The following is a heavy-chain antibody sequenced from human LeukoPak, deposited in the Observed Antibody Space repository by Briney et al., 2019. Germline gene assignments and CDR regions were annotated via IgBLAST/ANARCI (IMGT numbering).Heavy chain of an antibody. Sequence: PSETLSLTCAVNGGSFTGYYWSWIRQPPAKGLEWIGEINHSGSTNYNPSLKSRVTISVDTSKKQFSLNLSSVTAADTAVYYCARGEPGSWFDPWGQGTLVTVSS. V-gene: IGHV4-34*01. CDR1: GGSFTGYY. J-gene: IGHJ5*02. CDR3: ARGEPGSWFDP. D-gene: IGHD3-10*01. CDR2: INHSGST.